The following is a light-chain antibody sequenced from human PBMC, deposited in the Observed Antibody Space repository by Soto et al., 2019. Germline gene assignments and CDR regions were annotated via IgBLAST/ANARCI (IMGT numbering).Light chain of an antibody. J-gene: IGLJ3*02. CDR2: EGS. Sequence: QSVLTQPASVSGSPGQSITISCTGTSSDVGSYNLVSWYRQEPGKAPKLMIYEGSKRPSGVSYRFSGSKSGNTASLTISGLQAEDEADYYCCSYAGSSAWVFGGGTSSPS. CDR1: SSDVGSYNL. V-gene: IGLV2-23*01. CDR3: CSYAGSSAWV.